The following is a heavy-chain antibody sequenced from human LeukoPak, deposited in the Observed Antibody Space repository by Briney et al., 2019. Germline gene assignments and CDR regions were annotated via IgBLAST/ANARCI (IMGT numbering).Heavy chain of an antibody. J-gene: IGHJ4*02. CDR3: TTDLDGSGSYSFDY. D-gene: IGHD3-10*01. CDR1: GFTFSNAW. Sequence: GGSLRLSCAASGFTFSNAWMSWVRQAPGKGLEWVGRIKSKTDGGTTDYAAPVKGRFTISRDDSKNTLYLQMNSLKTEDTAVYYCTTDLDGSGSYSFDYWGQGTLVTVSS. V-gene: IGHV3-15*01. CDR2: IKSKTDGGTT.